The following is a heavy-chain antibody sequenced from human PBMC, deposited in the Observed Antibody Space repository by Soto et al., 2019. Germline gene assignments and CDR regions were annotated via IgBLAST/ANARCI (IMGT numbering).Heavy chain of an antibody. D-gene: IGHD2-2*01. Sequence: EVQLAESGGGLVQPGGSLRLSCAASGFTFSSYSMNWVRQAPGKGLEWISYISRVSGDIHYADSVKGRFTISKDNVKDSLYLQMNSLRDEDTAVYYCARDHQYAFDIWGQGTMVTVSS. V-gene: IGHV3-48*02. CDR1: GFTFSSYS. CDR2: ISRVSGDI. CDR3: ARDHQYAFDI. J-gene: IGHJ3*02.